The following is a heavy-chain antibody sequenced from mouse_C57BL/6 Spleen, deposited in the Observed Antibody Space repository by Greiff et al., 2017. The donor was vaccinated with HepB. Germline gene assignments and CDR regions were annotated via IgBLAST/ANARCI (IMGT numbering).Heavy chain of an antibody. CDR1: GYAFSSSW. J-gene: IGHJ2*01. CDR3: ARSDPFDY. CDR2: SYPGDGDT. V-gene: IGHV1-82*01. Sequence: QVQLQQSGPELVKPGASVKISCKASGYAFSSSWMNWVKQRPGKGLEWIGRSYPGDGDTNYNGKFKGKATLTADKSSSTAYMQLSSLTSVDSAVYFCARSDPFDYWGQGTTLTVSS.